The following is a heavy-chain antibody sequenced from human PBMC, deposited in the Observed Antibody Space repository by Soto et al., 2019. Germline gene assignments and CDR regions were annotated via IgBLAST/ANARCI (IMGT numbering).Heavy chain of an antibody. V-gene: IGHV4-59*01. J-gene: IGHJ4*02. CDR2: IYYSGST. CDR1: GGSISSYY. D-gene: IGHD6-19*01. CDR3: ASSIAVAGRENY. Sequence: SETLSLTCTVSGGSISSYYWSWIRQPPGKGLEWIGYIYYSGSTNYNPSLKSRVTISVDTSKNQFSLKLSSVTAADTAVYYCASSIAVAGRENYWGQGTLVTVSS.